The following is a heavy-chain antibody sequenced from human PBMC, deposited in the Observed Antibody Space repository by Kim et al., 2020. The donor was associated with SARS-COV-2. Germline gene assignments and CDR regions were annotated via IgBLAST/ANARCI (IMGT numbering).Heavy chain of an antibody. CDR1: GFTFSDYA. V-gene: IGHV3-23*01. CDR2: IGYSGT. CDR3: VNGLALLDY. Sequence: GGSLRLSCATSGFTFSDYAMTWVRQPPGKGLEWISTIGYSGTFYADSVKGRFTISRDNSKNTLDLEMNNLKAEDAAVYFCVNGLALLDYWGQGTLVTVSS. J-gene: IGHJ4*02. D-gene: IGHD2-8*01.